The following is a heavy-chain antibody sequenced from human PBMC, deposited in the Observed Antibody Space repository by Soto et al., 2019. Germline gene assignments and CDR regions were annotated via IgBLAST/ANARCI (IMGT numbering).Heavy chain of an antibody. Sequence: PSEILSLTCAVYGRSFSGYYWSWIRQPPGKGLEWIGEINHSGSTNYNPSLKSRVTISVDTSKNQFSLKLSSVTAADTAVYYFARRRAIAARPTLYNWFDPWGQVTLVTVS. CDR1: GRSFSGYY. D-gene: IGHD6-6*01. J-gene: IGHJ5*02. CDR3: ARRRAIAARPTLYNWFDP. CDR2: INHSGST. V-gene: IGHV4-34*01.